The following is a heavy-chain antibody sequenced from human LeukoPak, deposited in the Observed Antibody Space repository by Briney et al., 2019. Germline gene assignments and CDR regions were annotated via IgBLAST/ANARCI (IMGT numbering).Heavy chain of an antibody. Sequence: ASVKVSCKASGYTFTSYGISWVRQAPGQGLEWMGWISAYNGNTNYAQKLQGKVTMTTDTSTCTAYMELSRLRSVDTAVYYCARDQGGYYSSSWVFDYWGQGTLVTVSS. CDR3: ARDQGGYYSSSWVFDY. J-gene: IGHJ4*02. D-gene: IGHD6-13*01. CDR1: GYTFTSYG. CDR2: ISAYNGNT. V-gene: IGHV1-18*01.